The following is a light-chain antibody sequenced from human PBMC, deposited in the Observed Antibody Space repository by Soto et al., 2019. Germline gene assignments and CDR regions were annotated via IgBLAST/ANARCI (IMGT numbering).Light chain of an antibody. Sequence: QSALTQPASVSGSPGQSITISCTGTSSDVGGYNYVSWYQQHPGKAPKLMIYDVSNRPSWVSNRFSGSKSGNTASLTISGLQAEDEANYYCSSYISRRGAVFGGGTELTVL. V-gene: IGLV2-14*01. CDR1: SSDVGGYNY. CDR2: DVS. CDR3: SSYISRRGAV. J-gene: IGLJ2*01.